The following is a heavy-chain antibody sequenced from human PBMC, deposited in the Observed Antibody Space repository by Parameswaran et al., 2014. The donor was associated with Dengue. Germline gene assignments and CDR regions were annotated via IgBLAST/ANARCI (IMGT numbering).Heavy chain of an antibody. V-gene: IGHV5-51*01. D-gene: IGHD3-22*01. CDR3: ARGLPSGVETYYYDSSPGGGMDV. Sequence: VRQMPGKGLEWMGIIYPGDSDTRYSPSFQGQVTISADKSISTAYLQWSSLKASDTAMYYCARGLPSGVETYYYDSSPGGGMDVWGQGTTVTVSS. J-gene: IGHJ6*02. CDR2: IYPGDSDT.